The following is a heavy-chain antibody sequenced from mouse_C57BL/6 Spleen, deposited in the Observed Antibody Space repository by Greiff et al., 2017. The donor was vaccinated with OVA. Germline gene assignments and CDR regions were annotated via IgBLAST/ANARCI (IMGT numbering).Heavy chain of an antibody. CDR2: ISSGSSTI. CDR3: ARPNYGSSAWFAY. V-gene: IGHV5-17*01. Sequence: EVQLQESGGGLVKPGGSLKLSCAASGFTFSDYGMHWVRQAPEKGLEWVAYISSGSSTIYYAATVKGRFTISRDNAKNTLVLQMTSLRSDDTAIYYCARPNYGSSAWFAYWGQGTLVTVSA. CDR1: GFTFSDYG. D-gene: IGHD1-1*01. J-gene: IGHJ3*01.